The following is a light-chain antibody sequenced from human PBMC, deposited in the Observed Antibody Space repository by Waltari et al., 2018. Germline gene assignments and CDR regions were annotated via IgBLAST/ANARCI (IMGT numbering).Light chain of an antibody. CDR3: VLSMGSGIWV. CDR1: PGSFTTTSS. J-gene: IGLJ3*02. Sequence: QTVVTQEPSLSVSPGGTVTIPCGFSPGSFTTTSSPRCYQQAPGQAPRTLIFDTNTRSSGVPDRFSGSILDNKAALTITGAQADDESDYYCVLSMGSGIWVFGGGTKLTVL. V-gene: IGLV8-61*01. CDR2: DTN.